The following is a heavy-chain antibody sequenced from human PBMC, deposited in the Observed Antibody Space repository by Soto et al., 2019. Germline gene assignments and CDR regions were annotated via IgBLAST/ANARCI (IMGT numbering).Heavy chain of an antibody. V-gene: IGHV5-51*01. CDR3: ARRNYYGVDV. CDR2: IYPTNSDI. J-gene: IGHJ6*02. CDR1: GYSFTSYW. Sequence: GESLKISCKGSGYSFTSYWIGWVRQMPGKGLEWMGMIYPTNSDIRYSPSFQGQVTISADKSITTAYLQWSSLKASDTAMYYCARRNYYGVDVWGQGTTVTVSS.